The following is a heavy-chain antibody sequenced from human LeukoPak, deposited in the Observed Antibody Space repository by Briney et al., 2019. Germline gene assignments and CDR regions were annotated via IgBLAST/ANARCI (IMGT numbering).Heavy chain of an antibody. J-gene: IGHJ3*02. Sequence: SSETLSLTCNVSGGSISSSSYYWGWIRQPPGKGLEWIGSIYYSGSTYYNPSLKSRVTISVDTSKNQFSLKLSSVTAADTAVYYCARFRRGITMVRGVNRNAFDIWGQGTMVTVSS. D-gene: IGHD3-10*01. CDR2: IYYSGST. CDR1: GGSISSSSYY. CDR3: ARFRRGITMVRGVNRNAFDI. V-gene: IGHV4-39*07.